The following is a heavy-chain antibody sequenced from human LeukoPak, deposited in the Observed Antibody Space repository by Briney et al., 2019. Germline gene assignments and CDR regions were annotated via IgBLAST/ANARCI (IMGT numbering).Heavy chain of an antibody. D-gene: IGHD6-19*01. CDR2: MNPKSGNT. J-gene: IGHJ6*03. CDR3: ARRAVDNSYYYYMDV. V-gene: IGHV1-8*03. CDR1: GYTFTSYD. Sequence: ASVKVSCRASGYTFTSYDINWVRQVTGQGLEWMGWMNPKSGNTGYAQKFQGRVTITRNTSISTAYMEVSSLRYEDTAVYYCARRAVDNSYYYYMDVWGKGTTVTVSS.